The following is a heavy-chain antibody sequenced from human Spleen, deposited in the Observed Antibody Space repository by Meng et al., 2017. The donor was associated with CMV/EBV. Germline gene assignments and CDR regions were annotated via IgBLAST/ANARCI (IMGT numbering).Heavy chain of an antibody. J-gene: IGHJ3*02. V-gene: IGHV1-2*02. D-gene: IGHD2-8*01. CDR1: GYTFTGYY. CDR2: INPDSGGT. CDR3: ARGRNGGRNYAFDI. Sequence: SGYTFTGYYMHWVRQAPGQGLEWMGWINPDSGGTNYAQKFQGRVTMTGDTSISTAYMELSRLRSDDTAVYYCARGRNGGRNYAFDIWGQGTMVTVSS.